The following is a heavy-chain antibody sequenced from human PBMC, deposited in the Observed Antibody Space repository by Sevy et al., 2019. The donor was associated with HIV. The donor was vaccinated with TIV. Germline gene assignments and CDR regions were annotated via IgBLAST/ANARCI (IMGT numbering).Heavy chain of an antibody. CDR3: VSGASIAAAGNFAF. J-gene: IGHJ4*02. V-gene: IGHV3-33*08. CDR2: TWYDGSSQ. Sequence: GGSLRLSCAASGFIFSTYGMHWVRQAPGKGLEWVALTWYDGSSQYYADSVQGRFTISRDNSKNTLDLQMNSLRAEDTAVYYCVSGASIAAAGNFAFWGQGTLVTVSS. CDR1: GFIFSTYG. D-gene: IGHD6-13*01.